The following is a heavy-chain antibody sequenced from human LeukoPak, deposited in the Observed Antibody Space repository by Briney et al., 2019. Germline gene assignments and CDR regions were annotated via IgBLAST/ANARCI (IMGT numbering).Heavy chain of an antibody. D-gene: IGHD3-9*01. Sequence: GGSLRLSCAASESTFSSYRMNWVRQAPGKGLEWVSSISSSSSYIYYADSVKGRFTISRDNAKNSLYLQMNSLRAEDTAVYYCASGGILTAFDYWGQGTLVTVSS. CDR3: ASGGILTAFDY. V-gene: IGHV3-21*01. CDR1: ESTFSSYR. CDR2: ISSSSSYI. J-gene: IGHJ4*02.